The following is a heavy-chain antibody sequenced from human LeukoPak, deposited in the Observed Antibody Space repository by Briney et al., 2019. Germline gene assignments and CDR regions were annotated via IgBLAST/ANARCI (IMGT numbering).Heavy chain of an antibody. Sequence: PGGSLRLSCAASGFTFSSYSMNWVRQAPGKGLEWVSSISSSSSYIHYADSVKGRFTISRDNAKNSLYLQMDSLSAEDTAFYYCAKNLGSGWYFPFDYWGQGTLVTVSS. J-gene: IGHJ4*02. CDR1: GFTFSSYS. CDR3: AKNLGSGWYFPFDY. D-gene: IGHD6-19*01. CDR2: ISSSSSYI. V-gene: IGHV3-21*04.